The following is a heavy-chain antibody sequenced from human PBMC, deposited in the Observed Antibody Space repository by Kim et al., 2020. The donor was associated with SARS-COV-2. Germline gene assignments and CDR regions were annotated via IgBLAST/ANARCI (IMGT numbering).Heavy chain of an antibody. D-gene: IGHD6-6*01. J-gene: IGHJ4*02. CDR1: GFTFSSYA. CDR2: ISGSGGST. V-gene: IGHV3-23*01. CDR3: ANALHELYSSSRYFDY. Sequence: GGSLRLSCAASGFTFSSYAMSWVRQAPGKGLEWVSAISGSGGSTYYADSVKGRFTISRDNSKNTLYLQMNTLRAEDTAVYYCANALHELYSSSRYFDYWGQGTLVTVSS.